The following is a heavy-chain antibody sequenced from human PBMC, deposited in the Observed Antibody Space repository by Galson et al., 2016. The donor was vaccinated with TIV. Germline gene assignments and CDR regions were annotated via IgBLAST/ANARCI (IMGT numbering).Heavy chain of an antibody. V-gene: IGHV4-39*01. CDR3: AAYCSSTTCLFDP. J-gene: IGHJ5*02. CDR1: GGSISSTSYY. Sequence: ETLSLTCTVSGGSISSTSYYWGWIRQPPGKGLEWIGNIYYSGSAYYYPSLKSRVTISVDTSKNQFSLKLSSVTAADTAVYYCAAYCSSTTCLFDPWGQGTLVTVSS. D-gene: IGHD2-2*01. CDR2: IYYSGSA.